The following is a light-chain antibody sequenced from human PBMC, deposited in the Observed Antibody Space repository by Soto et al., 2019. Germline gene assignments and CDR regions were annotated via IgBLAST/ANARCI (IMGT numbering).Light chain of an antibody. CDR2: DAS. CDR1: QSISTW. CDR3: QQYTNSLT. J-gene: IGKJ3*01. V-gene: IGKV1-5*01. Sequence: DIKMTQSPSTLSASVVDRVTITCRASQSISTWLAWYQQKPGKAPKVLIYDASSLESGVPARFSSSGSGTEFTRTISSLQPDDFATYYCQQYTNSLTFVPGTKVDIK.